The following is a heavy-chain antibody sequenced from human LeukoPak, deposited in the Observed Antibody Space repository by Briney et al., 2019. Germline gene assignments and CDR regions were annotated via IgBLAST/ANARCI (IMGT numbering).Heavy chain of an antibody. J-gene: IGHJ4*02. CDR2: IYYSGTT. V-gene: IGHV4-39*01. D-gene: IGHD3-22*01. CDR3: ARLQGGRSGYYPFNQ. Sequence: SETLSLTCTVSGDSIASSGYYWSWVRQPPGKGLEWIATIYYSGTTYYNAPLKSRVTISVDTSKNQFSLKLSSVTAADTAVYYCARLQGGRSGYYPFNQWGQGTLVTVSS. CDR1: GDSIASSGYY.